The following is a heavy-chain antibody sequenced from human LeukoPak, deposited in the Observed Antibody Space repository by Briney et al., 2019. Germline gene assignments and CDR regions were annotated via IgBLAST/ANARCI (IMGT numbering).Heavy chain of an antibody. CDR1: GGSISSSSYY. Sequence: SETLSLTCTVSGGSISSSSYYWGWIRQPPGKGLEWIGSIYYSGSTYYNPSLNSRVTISVDTSKNQFSLKLSSVTAADTAVYYCATTTRNGYSYGYWYYYYMDVWGKGTTVTVSS. CDR2: IYYSGST. D-gene: IGHD5-18*01. CDR3: ATTTRNGYSYGYWYYYYMDV. J-gene: IGHJ6*03. V-gene: IGHV4-39*07.